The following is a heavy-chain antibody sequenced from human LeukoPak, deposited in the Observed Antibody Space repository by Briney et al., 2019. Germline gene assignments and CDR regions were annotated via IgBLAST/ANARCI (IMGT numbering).Heavy chain of an antibody. CDR2: ISAYNGNT. CDR3: ARDPSGDYEQSYYYYYYGMDV. CDR1: GYTFTSYG. J-gene: IGHJ6*02. V-gene: IGHV1-18*01. Sequence: ASVKVSCKASGYTFTSYGISWVRQAPGQGLEWMGWISAYNGNTNYAQKLQGRVTMTTDTSTSTAYMELRSLRSDDTAAYYCARDPSGDYEQSYYYYYYGMDVWGQGTTVTVSS. D-gene: IGHD4-17*01.